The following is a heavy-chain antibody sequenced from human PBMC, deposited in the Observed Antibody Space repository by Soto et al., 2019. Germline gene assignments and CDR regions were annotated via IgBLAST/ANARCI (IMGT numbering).Heavy chain of an antibody. V-gene: IGHV4-34*01. CDR1: GGSFSGYY. D-gene: IGHD3-10*01. Sequence: SETLSLTCAVSGGSFSGYYWSWIRQPPGKGLEWIGEINHSGSTNYNPSLKSRVTISVDTSKNQFSLKLSSVTAADTAVYYCARGSNYYGSGRRHYYYYMDVWGKGTTVTVSS. CDR3: ARGSNYYGSGRRHYYYYMDV. CDR2: INHSGST. J-gene: IGHJ6*03.